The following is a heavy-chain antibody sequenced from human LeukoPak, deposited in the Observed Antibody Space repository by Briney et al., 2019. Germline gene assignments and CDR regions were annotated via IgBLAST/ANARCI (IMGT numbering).Heavy chain of an antibody. D-gene: IGHD2-2*01. CDR3: ARFSGYCSSTSCTPGD. V-gene: IGHV3-21*01. J-gene: IGHJ4*02. CDR2: ISSSSYI. CDR1: GFTLSRYS. Sequence: GGSLRLSCAASGFTLSRYSMNWVRQGPGEGLEWVSSISSSSYIYYADSVKGRFTISRDNAKNSLYLQMNSLRAEDTAVYYCARFSGYCSSTSCTPGDWGQGTLVTVSS.